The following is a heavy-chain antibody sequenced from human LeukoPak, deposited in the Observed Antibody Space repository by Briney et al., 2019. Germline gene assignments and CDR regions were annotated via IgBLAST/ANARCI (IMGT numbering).Heavy chain of an antibody. Sequence: GGSRGFSGSAPGLTFGTYAMTWFRQAPGKGLSWVSTISGRGDLEFYTESVKGRFTISRDHSKNTVHLQMDSLRAKDTAIYYCAREGDFWSGYPIDHYYYMDVWGKGTTVTVTS. CDR2: ISGRGDLE. J-gene: IGHJ6*03. CDR1: GLTFGTYA. D-gene: IGHD3-3*01. CDR3: AREGDFWSGYPIDHYYYMDV. V-gene: IGHV3-23*01.